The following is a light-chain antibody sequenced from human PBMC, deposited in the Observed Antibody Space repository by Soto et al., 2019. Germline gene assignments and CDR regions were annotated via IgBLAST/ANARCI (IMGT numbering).Light chain of an antibody. Sequence: DIQSTRSPSSLSASVGDRVTITCRASQSMSTYLNWYQQKPGKAPKLLIYAASSLQSGVPSRFSGSGSGTDFTLTISSLQPEDFATYYCQQSYSTPQTFGQGTKVDIK. J-gene: IGKJ1*01. CDR2: AAS. CDR1: QSMSTY. CDR3: QQSYSTPQT. V-gene: IGKV1-39*01.